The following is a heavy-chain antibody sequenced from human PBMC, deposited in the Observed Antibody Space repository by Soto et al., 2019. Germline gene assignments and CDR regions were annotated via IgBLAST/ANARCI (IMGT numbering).Heavy chain of an antibody. CDR1: GGSISSSSYY. CDR2: IYYSGST. J-gene: IGHJ5*02. Sequence: SETLSLTCTVSGGSISSSSYYWGWIRQPPGKGLEWIGSIYYSGSTYYNPSLKNRVTISVDTSKNQFSLKLSSVTAADTAVYYCARQCETSPHWFDPWGQGTLVTVSS. CDR3: ARQCETSPHWFDP. V-gene: IGHV4-39*01.